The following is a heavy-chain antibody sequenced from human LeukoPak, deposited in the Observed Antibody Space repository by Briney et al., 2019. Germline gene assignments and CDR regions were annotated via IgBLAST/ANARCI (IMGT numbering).Heavy chain of an antibody. V-gene: IGHV5-51*01. CDR3: ARHRGDKNFGSGWYNY. Sequence: GDSLKTSFKGSGYSFTTYWIGWVRQMPGKGLGWMGIIYPGDSDTRYSPSFQGQVTISADKSISTAYLQWSSLKASDTAMYYCARHRGDKNFGSGWYNYWGQGTLVTVSS. J-gene: IGHJ4*02. CDR2: IYPGDSDT. D-gene: IGHD6-19*01. CDR1: GYSFTTYW.